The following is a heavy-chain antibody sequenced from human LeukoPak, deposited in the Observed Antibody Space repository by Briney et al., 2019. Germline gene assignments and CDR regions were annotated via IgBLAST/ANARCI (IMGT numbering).Heavy chain of an antibody. CDR1: GFTFSSYG. CDR3: AKEAARRRGAFDY. V-gene: IGHV3-30*18. D-gene: IGHD6-6*01. CDR2: ISYDGSNK. J-gene: IGHJ4*02. Sequence: PGGSLRLSCAASGFTFSSYGMHWVRQAPGKGLEWVAVISYDGSNKYYADSVKGRFTISRDNSKNTLYLQMNSLRAEDTAVYYCAKEAARRRGAFDYWGQGTLVTVSS.